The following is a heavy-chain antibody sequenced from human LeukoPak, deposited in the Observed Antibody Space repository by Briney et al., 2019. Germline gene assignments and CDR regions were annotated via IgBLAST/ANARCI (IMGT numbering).Heavy chain of an antibody. D-gene: IGHD6-19*01. CDR2: INPSGGST. CDR1: GYRFTSYG. V-gene: IGHV1-46*01. J-gene: IGHJ4*02. Sequence: ASVKVSCKASGYRFTSYGISWVRQAPGQGLEWMGIINPSGGSTSYAQKFQGRVTMTRDTSTSTVYMELSSLRSEDTAVYYCARDGTYSSGNTCYFDYWGQGTLVTVSS. CDR3: ARDGTYSSGNTCYFDY.